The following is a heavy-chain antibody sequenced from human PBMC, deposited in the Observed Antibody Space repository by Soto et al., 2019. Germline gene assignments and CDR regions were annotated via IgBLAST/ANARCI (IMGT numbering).Heavy chain of an antibody. CDR3: TRADSDVVILPDVRPLFDL. J-gene: IGHJ4*02. D-gene: IGHD2-21*02. CDR2: INPNGGYT. CDR1: GYDFFKYN. V-gene: IGHV1-46*01. Sequence: GASVKVSCKTSGYDFFKYNMHWVRQAPGQGLEWMGVINPNGGYTRHAQKFQGRVIMTRDTSSKIVYMELSGLTSEDTAMYYCTRADSDVVILPDVRPLFDLWGQGALVTVYS.